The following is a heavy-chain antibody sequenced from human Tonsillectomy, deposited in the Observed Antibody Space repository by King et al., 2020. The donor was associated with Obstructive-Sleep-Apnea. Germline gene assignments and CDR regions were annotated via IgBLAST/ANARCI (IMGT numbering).Heavy chain of an antibody. V-gene: IGHV3-49*03. CDR2: IRSKAYGGTT. D-gene: IGHD3-10*02. Sequence: VQLVESGGGLVQPGRSLRLSCTASGFTFGEYAMSWFRQAPGKGLEWVGFIRSKAYGGTTEYAASVKGRFTISRDDSKSIAYLQMNSLKTEDTAVYYCTSDPTLSSGSYSSYHYNGMDVWGPGTTVTVSS. J-gene: IGHJ6*02. CDR3: TSDPTLSSGSYSSYHYNGMDV. CDR1: GFTFGEYA.